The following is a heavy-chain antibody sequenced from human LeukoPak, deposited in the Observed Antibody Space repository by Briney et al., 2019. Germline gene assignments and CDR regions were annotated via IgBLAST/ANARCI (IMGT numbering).Heavy chain of an antibody. J-gene: IGHJ4*02. CDR1: GYTFTMYY. CDR3: ARGHYESSGYYLGY. V-gene: IGHV1-46*01. Sequence: ASVKVSYTASGYTFTMYYMHWVRQAPGQGREGMGIINPSGGSTSYAQKFQGRVTMTRDTSTSTVYMELSSLRSEDTAVYYCARGHYESSGYYLGYWGQGTLATVSS. D-gene: IGHD3-22*01. CDR2: INPSGGST.